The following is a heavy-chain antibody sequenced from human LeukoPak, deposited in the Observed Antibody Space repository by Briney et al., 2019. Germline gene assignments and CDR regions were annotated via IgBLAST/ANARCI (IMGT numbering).Heavy chain of an antibody. CDR2: IYTSGST. Sequence: SETLSLTCTVSGGSISSGSYYWSWIRQPAGKGLQWIGRIYTSGSTNYNPSLKSRVTISVDTSKNQFSLKLSSVTAADTAVYYCARRAYGDYVHWGQGTLVTVSS. V-gene: IGHV4-61*02. CDR1: GGSISSGSYY. CDR3: ARRAYGDYVH. D-gene: IGHD4-17*01. J-gene: IGHJ4*02.